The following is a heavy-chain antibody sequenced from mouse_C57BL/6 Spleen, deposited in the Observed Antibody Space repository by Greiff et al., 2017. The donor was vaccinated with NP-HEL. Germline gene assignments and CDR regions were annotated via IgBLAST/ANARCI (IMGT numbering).Heavy chain of an antibody. J-gene: IGHJ2*01. V-gene: IGHV5-9-1*02. D-gene: IGHD1-1*01. Sequence: EVMLVESGEGLVKPGGSLKLSCAASGFTFSSYAMSWVRQTPEKRLEWVAYISSGGDYIYYAATVKGRFTISRDNARNTLYLQMSSLKSEDTAMYYCTKTTVALDYWGQGTTLTVSS. CDR3: TKTTVALDY. CDR1: GFTFSSYA. CDR2: ISSGGDYI.